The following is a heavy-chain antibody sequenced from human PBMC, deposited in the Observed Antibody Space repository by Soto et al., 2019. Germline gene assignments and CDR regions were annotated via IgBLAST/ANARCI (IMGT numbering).Heavy chain of an antibody. CDR1: GFSLSDYG. CDR2: ISFDGGDT. J-gene: IGHJ4*02. Sequence: QVQLVESGGGVVQPGRSLRLSCTASGFSLSDYGMHWVRQAPGKGLEWVAFISFDGGDTYYADSLRGQFTVSRDNSKDTLYLQVNSLRDDDTAVFYCAGGRWQKYCANPYCFTFDSWGQGTLVTVSS. CDR3: AGGRWQKYCANPYCFTFDS. D-gene: IGHD2-21*01. V-gene: IGHV3-30*03.